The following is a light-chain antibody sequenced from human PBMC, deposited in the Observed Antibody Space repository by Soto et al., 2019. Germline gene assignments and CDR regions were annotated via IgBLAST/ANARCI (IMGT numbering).Light chain of an antibody. J-gene: IGKJ3*01. V-gene: IGKV3-11*01. CDR3: QQRSNWL. CDR1: QSISTN. CDR2: GAS. Sequence: ETLMTQSPANLSLSPGETATLACRARQSISTNLAWYQQKLGQAPRLLIYGASNRATGVPARFSGSGSGTDFTLTISSLEPEDFAVYYCQQRSNWLFGPGTKVDIK.